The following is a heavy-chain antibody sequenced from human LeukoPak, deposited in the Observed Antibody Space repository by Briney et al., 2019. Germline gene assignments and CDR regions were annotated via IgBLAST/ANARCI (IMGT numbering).Heavy chain of an antibody. CDR2: IYSGGRT. Sequence: GGSLRLSCAASGFTVSSNYMSWVRQAPGKGLEWVSVIYSGGRTYCADSVKGRFTISRDNSKNTLYLQMNSLRAEDTAVYYCARVGYSSGWRGFDYWGQGTLVTVSS. CDR1: GFTVSSNY. V-gene: IGHV3-53*01. J-gene: IGHJ4*02. D-gene: IGHD6-19*01. CDR3: ARVGYSSGWRGFDY.